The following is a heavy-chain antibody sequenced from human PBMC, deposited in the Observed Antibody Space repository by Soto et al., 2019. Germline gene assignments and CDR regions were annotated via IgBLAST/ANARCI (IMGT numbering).Heavy chain of an antibody. D-gene: IGHD6-19*01. CDR1: GFTFTSSA. CDR3: AAAEEYSSGLPKYRYYYGMDV. Sequence: ASVKVSCKASGFTFTSSAMQWVRQARGQRLEWIGWIVVGSGNTNYAQKFQERVTITRDMSTSTAYMELSSLRSEDTAVYYCAAAEEYSSGLPKYRYYYGMDVWGQGTTVTVSS. J-gene: IGHJ6*02. CDR2: IVVGSGNT. V-gene: IGHV1-58*02.